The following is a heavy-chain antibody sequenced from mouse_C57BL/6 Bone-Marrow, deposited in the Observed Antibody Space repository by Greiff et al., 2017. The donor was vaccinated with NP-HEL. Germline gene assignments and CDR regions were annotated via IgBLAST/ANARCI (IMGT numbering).Heavy chain of an antibody. D-gene: IGHD2-12*01. V-gene: IGHV1-61*01. CDR2: IYPSDSEN. Sequence: QVQLQQPGAELVRPGSSVKLSCKASGYTFTSYWMDWVKQRPGQGLEWIGNIYPSDSENHYNQKFKDKATLTVDKSSSTAYMQLSSLTSEDSAVYYCARGSYYSFDYWGQGTTLTVSS. CDR1: GYTFTSYW. J-gene: IGHJ2*01. CDR3: ARGSYYSFDY.